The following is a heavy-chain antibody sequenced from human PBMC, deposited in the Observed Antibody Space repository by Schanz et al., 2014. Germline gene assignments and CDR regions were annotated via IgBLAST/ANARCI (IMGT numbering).Heavy chain of an antibody. CDR1: GGTFNSYT. CDR3: ARDLTVDTGYVVHYYYYGMDV. D-gene: IGHD5-12*01. CDR2: IIPILGIA. V-gene: IGHV1-69*08. Sequence: QVQLVQSGAEVKKPGSSVKVSCKASGGTFNSYTINWVRLAPGQGLEWMGRIIPILGIANYAQKFQGRVTITADRSTSTAYMELSSLRSEDTAVYFCARDLTVDTGYVVHYYYYGMDVWGQGTTVTVSS. J-gene: IGHJ6*02.